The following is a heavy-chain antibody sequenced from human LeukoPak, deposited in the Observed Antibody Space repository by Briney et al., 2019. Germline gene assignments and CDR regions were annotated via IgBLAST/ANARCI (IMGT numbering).Heavy chain of an antibody. CDR2: IIPIFGTA. CDR1: GGTFSSYA. J-gene: IGHJ4*02. D-gene: IGHD3-3*01. CDR3: ARDPRGTIFPL. Sequence: ASVKVSCKASGGTFSSYAISWVRQAPGQGLEWMGGIIPIFGTANYAQKFQGRVTITADESTSTAYMELSSLRSEDTVVYYCARDPRGTIFPLWGQGTLVTVSS. V-gene: IGHV1-69*13.